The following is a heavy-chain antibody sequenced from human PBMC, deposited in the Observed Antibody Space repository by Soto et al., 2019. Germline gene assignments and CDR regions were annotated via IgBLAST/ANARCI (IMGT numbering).Heavy chain of an antibody. CDR2: IYYSGST. Sequence: SETLSLTCTVSGGSISSGTSYWSWIRQHPEKGLEWIGYIYYSGSTSYNPSLKSRVTISVDTSKNQFSLKLSSVTAADTAVYYCARVGYDILTGYYDYWGQGTRVTVSS. CDR3: ARVGYDILTGYYDY. D-gene: IGHD3-9*01. V-gene: IGHV4-61*01. J-gene: IGHJ4*02. CDR1: GGSISSGTSY.